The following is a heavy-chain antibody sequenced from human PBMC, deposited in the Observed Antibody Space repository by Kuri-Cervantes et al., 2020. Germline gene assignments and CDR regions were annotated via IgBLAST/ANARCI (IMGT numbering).Heavy chain of an antibody. CDR2: ISSSGSTI. D-gene: IGHD6-13*01. V-gene: IGHV3-11*01. CDR1: GFTFSDYY. Sequence: GESLKISCAASGFTFSDYYMSWIRQAPGKGLEWVSYISSSGSTIYYADSVKGRFTIPRDNAKNSLYLQMNSLRAEDTAVYYCARPQGGIAASSRYYYYYMDVWGKGTTVTVSS. J-gene: IGHJ6*03. CDR3: ARPQGGIAASSRYYYYYMDV.